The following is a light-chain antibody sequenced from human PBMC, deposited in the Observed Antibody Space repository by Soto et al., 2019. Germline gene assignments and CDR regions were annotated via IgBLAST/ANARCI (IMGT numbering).Light chain of an antibody. V-gene: IGKV3-11*01. J-gene: IGKJ2*01. CDR1: QSVSNY. Sequence: EIVLTQSPATLSLSPGERATLSCRASQSVSNYLAWYQQKPGQAPRLLIYDASNRATGIQARFSGSGSGTDVTLTINSLEPEDFAVYYCQQRTHWPPYTFGPGTKLEIK. CDR3: QQRTHWPPYT. CDR2: DAS.